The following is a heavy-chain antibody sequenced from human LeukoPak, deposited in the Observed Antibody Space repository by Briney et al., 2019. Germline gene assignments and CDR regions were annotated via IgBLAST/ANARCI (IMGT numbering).Heavy chain of an antibody. V-gene: IGHV3-23*01. J-gene: IGHJ4*02. Sequence: GGSLRLSCVTSGFSFSSYAMAWVRQAPGKGLEWLSSISAAGGVTYYADSVRGRFTVSRDNSKKTLYLEMNSLRAADTAVYYCAKGVRDFYDSSGFLFDYWGQGTLLTVSS. CDR2: ISAAGGVT. D-gene: IGHD3-22*01. CDR1: GFSFSSYA. CDR3: AKGVRDFYDSSGFLFDY.